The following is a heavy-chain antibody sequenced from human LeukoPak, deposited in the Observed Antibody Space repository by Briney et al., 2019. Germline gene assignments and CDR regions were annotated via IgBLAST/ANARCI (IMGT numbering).Heavy chain of an antibody. D-gene: IGHD6-13*01. CDR1: GFTFSSYA. J-gene: IGHJ4*02. Sequence: PGGSLRLSCAASGFTFSSYAMSWVRQAPGKGLEWVSAISGSGGSTYYADSVKGRFTISRDNSKNTLYLQMNSLRAEDTAVYYCAKDEAGSSWLLALDYWGQGTLVTVSS. V-gene: IGHV3-23*01. CDR2: ISGSGGST. CDR3: AKDEAGSSWLLALDY.